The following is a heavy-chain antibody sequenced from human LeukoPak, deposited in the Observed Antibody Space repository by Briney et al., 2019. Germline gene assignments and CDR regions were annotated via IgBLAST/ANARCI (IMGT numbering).Heavy chain of an antibody. CDR3: ARVRRDYYYGMDV. D-gene: IGHD3-10*01. J-gene: IGHJ6*02. CDR2: ISSSGSTI. CDR1: GFTFSSYE. Sequence: GGSLRLSCAASGFTFSSYEMNWVRQAPGKGLEWVSYISSSGSTIYYADSVKGRFTISRDNSKNTLYLQMNSLRAEDTAVYYCARVRRDYYYGMDVWGQGTTVTVSS. V-gene: IGHV3-48*03.